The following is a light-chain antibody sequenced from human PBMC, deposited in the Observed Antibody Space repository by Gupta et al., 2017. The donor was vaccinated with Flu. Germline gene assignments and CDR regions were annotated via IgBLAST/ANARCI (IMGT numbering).Light chain of an antibody. CDR3: QHYYDLPWT. J-gene: IGKJ1*01. CDR2: DAS. V-gene: IGKV1-33*01. Sequence: DIQMTQSPSSLSASVGDRVTITCQASQDISNLISWYQQKLGKAPQVLVYDASKVKAGVPSRFSGSGSGTHFTLTISSLQPEDIATYYCQHYYDLPWTFGPGTKVEIK. CDR1: QDISNL.